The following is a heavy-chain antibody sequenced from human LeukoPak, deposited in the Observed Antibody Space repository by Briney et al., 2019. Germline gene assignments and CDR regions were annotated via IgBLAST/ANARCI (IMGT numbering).Heavy chain of an antibody. D-gene: IGHD6-13*01. CDR1: GFTFSDYG. V-gene: IGHV3-30*18. Sequence: GGSLRLSCAASGFTFSDYGMHWVRQAPGKGLEWVAVIANDGRDKKYADSVRGRFTISRDNSKNTVYLQMNSLRAEDTAVFYCAKDMKIKAAGYYFDYWGQGTLVTV. CDR3: AKDMKIKAAGYYFDY. J-gene: IGHJ4*02. CDR2: IANDGRDK.